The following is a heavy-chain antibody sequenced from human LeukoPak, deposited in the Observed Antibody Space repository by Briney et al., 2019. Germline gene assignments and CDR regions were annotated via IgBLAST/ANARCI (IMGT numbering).Heavy chain of an antibody. CDR2: ISGSGGST. CDR1: GFTFSSYE. D-gene: IGHD3-9*01. J-gene: IGHJ6*03. V-gene: IGHV3-23*01. CDR3: AKEGGYFDYYMDV. Sequence: GGSLRLSCAASGFTFSSYEMNWVRQAPGKGLEWVSAISGSGGSTYYADSVKGRYTISRDNSKNTLYLQMNSLRAEDTAVYYCAKEGGYFDYYMDVWGKGTTVTISS.